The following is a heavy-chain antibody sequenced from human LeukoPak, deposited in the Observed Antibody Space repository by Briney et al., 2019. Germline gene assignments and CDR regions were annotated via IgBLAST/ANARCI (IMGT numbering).Heavy chain of an antibody. CDR2: IYYSGST. CDR1: GGSFSGYY. Sequence: PSETLSLTCAVYGGSFSGYYWSWIRQPPGKGLEWIGSIYYSGSTYYNPSLKSRVTISVDTSKNQFSLKLSSVTAADTAVYYCARQPVWFGGIDIWGQGTMVTVSS. CDR3: ARQPVWFGGIDI. J-gene: IGHJ3*02. D-gene: IGHD3-10*01. V-gene: IGHV4-34*01.